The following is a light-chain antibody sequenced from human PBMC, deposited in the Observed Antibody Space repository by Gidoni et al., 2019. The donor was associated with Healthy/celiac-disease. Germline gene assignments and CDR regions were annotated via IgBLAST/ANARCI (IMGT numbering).Light chain of an antibody. Sequence: SCRASQSVSSSYLAWYQQKPGQAPRLLIYGASSRATGIPARFSGSGSGTDFTLTISRLEPEDFAVYYCQQYGSSPPYTFGQGTKLEIK. CDR2: GAS. CDR1: QSVSSSY. CDR3: QQYGSSPPYT. J-gene: IGKJ2*01. V-gene: IGKV3-20*01.